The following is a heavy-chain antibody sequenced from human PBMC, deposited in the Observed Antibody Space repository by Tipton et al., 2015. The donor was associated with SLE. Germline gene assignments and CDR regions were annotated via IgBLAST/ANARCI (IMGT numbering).Heavy chain of an antibody. CDR1: GGSVSSGSYY. J-gene: IGHJ6*03. CDR2: IYYSGST. Sequence: TLSLTCTVSGGSVSSGSYYWSWIRQPPGKGLEWIGYIYYSGSTNYNPSLKSRVTISVDTSKNQFSLKLSSVTAADTAVYYCARVSPYYYYMDVWGKGTTVTVSS. CDR3: ARVSPYYYYMDV. V-gene: IGHV4-61*01.